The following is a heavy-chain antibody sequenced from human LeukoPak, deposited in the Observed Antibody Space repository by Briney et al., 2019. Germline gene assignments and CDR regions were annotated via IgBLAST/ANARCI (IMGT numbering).Heavy chain of an antibody. V-gene: IGHV3-48*01. CDR2: ISSSSSTI. J-gene: IGHJ3*02. CDR1: GFIFSQYS. D-gene: IGHD6-19*01. CDR3: ARGIAVAGTKIGNAFDI. Sequence: GGSLRLSCAASGFIFSQYSMNWVRQAPGKGLEWVSYISSSSSTIYYADSVKGRFTISRDNAKNSLYLQMNSLRAEDTAVYYCARGIAVAGTKIGNAFDIWGQGTMVTVSS.